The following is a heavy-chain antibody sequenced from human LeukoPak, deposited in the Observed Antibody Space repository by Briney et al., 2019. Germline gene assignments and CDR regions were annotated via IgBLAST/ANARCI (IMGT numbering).Heavy chain of an antibody. CDR1: GGSISSSNW. J-gene: IGHJ4*02. V-gene: IGHV4-4*02. CDR2: IYHSGST. Sequence: SEILSLTCAVSGGSISSSNWWSWVRQPPGKGLEWIGEIYHSGSTNYNPFLKSRVTISVDKSKNQFSLKLSSVTAADTAVYYCARAFYSSRWFLDYWGQGTLDSVSS. CDR3: ARAFYSSRWFLDY. D-gene: IGHD6-13*01.